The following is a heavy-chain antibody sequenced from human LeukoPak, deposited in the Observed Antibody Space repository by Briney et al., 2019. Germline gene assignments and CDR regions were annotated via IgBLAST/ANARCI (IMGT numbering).Heavy chain of an antibody. CDR2: ISYDGSNK. CDR3: ARERGYCSGGSCASGLYYYYGMDV. D-gene: IGHD2-15*01. Sequence: QTGGSLRLSCAASGFTFSSYAMHWVRQAPGKGLEWVAVISYDGSNKYYADSVKGRFTISRDNSKNTLYLQMNSLRAEDTAVYYCARERGYCSGGSCASGLYYYYGMDVWGQGTTVTVSS. CDR1: GFTFSSYA. J-gene: IGHJ6*02. V-gene: IGHV3-30-3*01.